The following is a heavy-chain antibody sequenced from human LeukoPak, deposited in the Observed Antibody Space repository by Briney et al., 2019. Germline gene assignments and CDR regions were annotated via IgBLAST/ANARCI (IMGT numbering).Heavy chain of an antibody. CDR2: ISAYNGNT. D-gene: IGHD3-22*01. CDR3: ARDTYYDSSGYYYVARQFDY. J-gene: IGHJ4*02. V-gene: IGHV1-18*04. Sequence: ASVKVSCTASGYTFTSYYMHWVRQAPGQGLEWMGWISAYNGNTNYAQKLQGRVTMTTDTSTSTAYMELRSLRSDDTAVYHCARDTYYDSSGYYYVARQFDYWGQGTLVTVSS. CDR1: GYTFTSYY.